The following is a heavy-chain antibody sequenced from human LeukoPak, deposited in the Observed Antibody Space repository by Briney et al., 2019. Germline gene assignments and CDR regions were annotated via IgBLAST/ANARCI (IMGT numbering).Heavy chain of an antibody. D-gene: IGHD6-13*01. CDR2: TYTSGST. Sequence: PSETLSLTCTVSGGSISSYYWSWIRPPARTGLYLLGRTYTSGSTNYNPSLKSRVTMSVDTSKNQFSLKLSSVTAADTAVYYCARDLLAAAAGTYFDYWGQGTLVTVSS. CDR1: GGSISSYY. J-gene: IGHJ4*02. V-gene: IGHV4-4*07. CDR3: ARDLLAAAAGTYFDY.